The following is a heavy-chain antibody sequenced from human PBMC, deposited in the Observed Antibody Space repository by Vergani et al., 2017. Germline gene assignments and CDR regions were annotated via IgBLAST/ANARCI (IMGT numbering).Heavy chain of an antibody. CDR1: GFTFSSYS. Sequence: EVQLVESGGGLVKPGGSLRLSCAASGFTFSSYSMNWVRQAPGKGLEWVSSISSSSSYIYYADSVKGRFTTSRDNAKNSLYLQMNSLRAEDTAVYYCARDLYYGSGSLARSYYYYGMDVWGQGTTVTVSS. CDR2: ISSSSSYI. J-gene: IGHJ6*02. V-gene: IGHV3-21*01. D-gene: IGHD3-10*01. CDR3: ARDLYYGSGSLARSYYYYGMDV.